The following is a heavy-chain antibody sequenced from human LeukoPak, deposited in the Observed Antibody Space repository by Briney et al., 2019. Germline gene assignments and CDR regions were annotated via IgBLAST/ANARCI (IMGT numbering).Heavy chain of an antibody. V-gene: IGHV4-38-2*02. CDR3: AREVGAYGVY. D-gene: IGHD5-12*01. Sequence: SETLSLTCTVSGYSISSGYYWGWIRQPPGKGLEWIGSIYHSGSTYYNPSLKSRVTISVDTSKNQFSLKLSSVTAADTAVYYCAREVGAYGVYWGQGTLVTVSS. J-gene: IGHJ4*02. CDR2: IYHSGST. CDR1: GYSISSGYY.